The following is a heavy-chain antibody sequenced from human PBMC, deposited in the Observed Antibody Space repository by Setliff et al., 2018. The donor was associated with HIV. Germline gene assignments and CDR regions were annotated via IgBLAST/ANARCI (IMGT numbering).Heavy chain of an antibody. V-gene: IGHV4-34*01. Sequence: PSETLSLTCAVYGESFNTYFWSWIRQPPGKGLEWIGQINHSGSTNYNPSLRSRVTISIGTSKNQFSLKLSSVTAADTAVYYCATGLTVAPDYWGQGSLVTVSS. CDR2: INHSGST. CDR1: GESFNTYF. J-gene: IGHJ4*02. D-gene: IGHD6-19*01. CDR3: ATGLTVAPDY.